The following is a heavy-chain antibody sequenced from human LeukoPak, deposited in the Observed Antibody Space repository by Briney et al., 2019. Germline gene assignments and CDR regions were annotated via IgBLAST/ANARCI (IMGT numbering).Heavy chain of an antibody. CDR3: AREVLKVLWFGEPYYFDY. Sequence: PSETLSLTCTVSGGSISSNYWSWIRQPAGKGLEWIGRIYTSGSTDYNPSLKSRVTMSVDTSKNQFSLKLSSVTAADTAVYYCAREVLKVLWFGEPYYFDYWGQGTLVTVSS. V-gene: IGHV4-4*07. CDR2: IYTSGST. CDR1: GGSISSNY. D-gene: IGHD3-10*01. J-gene: IGHJ4*02.